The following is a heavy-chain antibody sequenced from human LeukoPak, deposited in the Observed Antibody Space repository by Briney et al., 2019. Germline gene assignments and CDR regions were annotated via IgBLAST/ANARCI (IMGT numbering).Heavy chain of an antibody. D-gene: IGHD5-24*01. CDR2: IYPGDSDT. Sequence: GESLKISCNGSAYSFTSYWIGWLRHMPGKGLEWIGIIYPGDSDTRYSPSSQGQVTISADKSISTAYLQWSSLKASDTAMYYCARGRDGYNPYNWFDPWGQGTLVTVSS. J-gene: IGHJ5*02. CDR1: AYSFTSYW. V-gene: IGHV5-51*01. CDR3: ARGRDGYNPYNWFDP.